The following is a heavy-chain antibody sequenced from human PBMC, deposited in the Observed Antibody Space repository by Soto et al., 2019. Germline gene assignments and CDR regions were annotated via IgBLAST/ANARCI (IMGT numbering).Heavy chain of an antibody. CDR2: INPSGGST. V-gene: IGHV1-46*01. D-gene: IGHD3-3*01. Sequence: GASVKVSCKASGYTFTSYYMHWVRQAPGQGLVWMGIINPSGGSTSYAQKFQGRVTMTRDTSTSTVYMALSSLRSEDTAVYYCARVTSPSYYDFWSGYEEYYFDYWG. J-gene: IGHJ4*01. CDR1: GYTFTSYY. CDR3: ARVTSPSYYDFWSGYEEYYFDY.